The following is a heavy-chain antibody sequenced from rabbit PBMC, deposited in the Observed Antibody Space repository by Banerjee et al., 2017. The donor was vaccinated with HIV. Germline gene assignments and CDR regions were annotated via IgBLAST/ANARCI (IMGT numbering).Heavy chain of an antibody. V-gene: IGHV1S45*01. Sequence: QEQLVQSWGGLVQPGGSLTLSCKASGFDFSSYYMSWVRQAPGKGLEWIGCIHINSGSTYYASWAKGRFTISKTSSTTVTLQMTSLTGADTATYFCASSSGYYQYGMDLWGQGTLVTVS. CDR1: GFDFSSYYM. CDR3: ASSSGYYQYGMDL. CDR2: IHINSGST. D-gene: IGHD1-1*01. J-gene: IGHJ6*01.